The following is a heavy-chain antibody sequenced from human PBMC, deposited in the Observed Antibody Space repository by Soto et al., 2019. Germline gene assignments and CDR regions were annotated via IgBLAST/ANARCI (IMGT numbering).Heavy chain of an antibody. D-gene: IGHD3-22*01. CDR2: IWYDGRKK. CDR1: GFTFSNYG. J-gene: IGHJ4*02. CDR3: ARGNYDSSGYLDY. Sequence: QVQLVESGGGVVQPGRSLRLSCAASGFTFSNYGMHWVRQAPGKGLEWVAVIWYDGRKKYYADSVKGRFTISRDNFKNTLYLQMNSLRAEDTAVYYCARGNYDSSGYLDYWGQGTLVTVSS. V-gene: IGHV3-33*01.